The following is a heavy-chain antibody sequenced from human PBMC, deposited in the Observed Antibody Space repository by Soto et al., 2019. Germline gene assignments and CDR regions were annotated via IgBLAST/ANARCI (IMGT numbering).Heavy chain of an antibody. Sequence: QVQLVQSGAEVKKPGASVNVSFKASGYSFTSYTMHWVRQAPGQRLEWMGWINAGNGNTKYSQKFQGRVTITRDTSASTAYMELSSLRSEDTAVYFCASCIHWYLQESTFDIWGQGTMVTVSS. CDR1: GYSFTSYT. D-gene: IGHD6-13*01. CDR2: INAGNGNT. V-gene: IGHV1-3*01. J-gene: IGHJ3*02. CDR3: ASCIHWYLQESTFDI.